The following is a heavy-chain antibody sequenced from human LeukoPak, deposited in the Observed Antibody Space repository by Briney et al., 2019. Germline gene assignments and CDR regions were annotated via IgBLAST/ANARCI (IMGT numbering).Heavy chain of an antibody. V-gene: IGHV1-69*04. CDR3: ARDVSPGYCSGGSCRRFDY. Sequence: HRASVKVSCKASGGTFSSYAISWVRQAPGQGLEWMGRIIPILGIANYAQKFQGRVTITADKSTSTAYMELSSLRSEDTAVYYCARDVSPGYCSGGSCRRFDYWGQGTLVTVSS. D-gene: IGHD2-15*01. CDR1: GGTFSSYA. J-gene: IGHJ4*02. CDR2: IIPILGIA.